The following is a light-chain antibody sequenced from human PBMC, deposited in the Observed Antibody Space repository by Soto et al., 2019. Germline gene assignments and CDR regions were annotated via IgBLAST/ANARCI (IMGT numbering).Light chain of an antibody. V-gene: IGKV3-20*01. Sequence: EIVMTQSPATLSVSQGERVSLSCRASQNIHDKLAWYQQKPVQAPRLLIYATSSRATGIPDRFSGSGSGTDFTLTISRLEPEDFAVYYCQQYGRSGTFGQGTKVDIK. J-gene: IGKJ1*01. CDR3: QQYGRSGT. CDR2: ATS. CDR1: QNIHDK.